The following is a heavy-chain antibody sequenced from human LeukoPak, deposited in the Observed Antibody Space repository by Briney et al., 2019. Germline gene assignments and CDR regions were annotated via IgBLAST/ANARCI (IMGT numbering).Heavy chain of an antibody. V-gene: IGHV3-48*01. D-gene: IGHD3-16*01. CDR2: ISSSSSTI. Sequence: PGGSLRLSCAASGFTFSSYSMNWVRLAPGKGLEWVSYISSSSSTIYYADSVKGRFTISRDNSKNTLYLQMNSLRAEDTAVYYCARAGAYHFDNWGQGTRVTVSS. J-gene: IGHJ4*02. CDR3: ARAGAYHFDN. CDR1: GFTFSSYS.